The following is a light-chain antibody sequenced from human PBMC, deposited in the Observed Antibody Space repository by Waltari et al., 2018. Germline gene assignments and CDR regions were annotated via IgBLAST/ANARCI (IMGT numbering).Light chain of an antibody. CDR2: GAS. J-gene: IGKJ1*01. CDR1: QSVSSSY. CDR3: QQYGSSRT. Sequence: ELVLTQSPGTLSLSPGERATLSCRASQSVSSSYLAWYQQKPGQAPRLLIYGASGRAAGIPDRFRGSGAGTDFTLTISRLEPEDFAVYYCQQYGSSRTFGQGTKVEIK. V-gene: IGKV3-20*01.